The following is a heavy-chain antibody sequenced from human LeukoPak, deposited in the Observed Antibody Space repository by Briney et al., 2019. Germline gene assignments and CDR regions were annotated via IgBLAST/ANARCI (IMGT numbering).Heavy chain of an antibody. CDR3: ARQTATYDLDY. CDR2: IWHDGSNK. Sequence: PGRSLRLSCAASGFTFSNYGIHWVRQAPGKGLEWVGVIWHDGSNKYYGDSVKGRFTISRDNSKNTLYLQMSSLRVEDTAVYYCARQTATYDLDYWGQGTLVTVSS. CDR1: GFTFSNYG. J-gene: IGHJ4*02. D-gene: IGHD3-3*01. V-gene: IGHV3-33*01.